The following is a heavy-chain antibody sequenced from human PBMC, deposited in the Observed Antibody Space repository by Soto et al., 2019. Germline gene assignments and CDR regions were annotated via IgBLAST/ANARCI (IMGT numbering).Heavy chain of an antibody. Sequence: PGGSLSLSCAASGFTFSSYWMHWVRQAPGKGLVWVSRINSDGSSTSYADSVKGRFTISRDNAKNTLYLQMNSLRAEDTAVYYCASPPYYDSSGYWIYWGQGTLVTVSS. CDR2: INSDGSST. V-gene: IGHV3-74*01. CDR1: GFTFSSYW. D-gene: IGHD3-22*01. J-gene: IGHJ4*02. CDR3: ASPPYYDSSGYWIY.